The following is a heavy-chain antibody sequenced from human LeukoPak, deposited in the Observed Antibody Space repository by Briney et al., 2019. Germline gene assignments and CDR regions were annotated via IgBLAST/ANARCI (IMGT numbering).Heavy chain of an antibody. CDR2: IIPIFGTA. V-gene: IGHV1-69*05. J-gene: IGHJ4*02. Sequence: ASVKVSCKASGGTFSSYAISWVRQAPGQGLEWMGGIIPIFGTANYAQKFQGRVTMTRDMSTSTVYMELSSLRSEDTAVYYCAREISSGYYYDSSGYFSLDYWGQGTLVTVSS. CDR3: AREISSGYYYDSSGYFSLDY. D-gene: IGHD3-22*01. CDR1: GGTFSSYA.